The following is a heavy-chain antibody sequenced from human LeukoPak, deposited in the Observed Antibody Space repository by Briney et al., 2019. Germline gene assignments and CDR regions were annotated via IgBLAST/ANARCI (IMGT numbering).Heavy chain of an antibody. CDR2: INPSGGST. CDR1: GYTFTSNY. J-gene: IGHJ4*02. D-gene: IGHD2-2*01. V-gene: IGHV1-46*01. CDR3: ARGDIVVVPAASFSF. Sequence: ASVKVSCKAFGYTFTSNYMHWVRQAPGQGPEWMGIINPSGGSTSYAQKFQGRVTMTRDTSTSTVYMELSSLRSEDTAVYYCARGDIVVVPAASFSFWGQGTLVTVSS.